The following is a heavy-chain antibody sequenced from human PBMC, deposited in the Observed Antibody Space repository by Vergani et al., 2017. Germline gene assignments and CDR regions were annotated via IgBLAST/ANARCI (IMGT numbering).Heavy chain of an antibody. CDR1: GGSISSSSYY. V-gene: IGHV4-39*01. CDR2: IYYSGST. D-gene: IGHD3-3*01. J-gene: IGHJ4*02. Sequence: QLQLQESGPGLVKPSETLSLTCTVSGGSISSSSYYWGWIRQPPGKGLEWIGSIYYSGSTYYNPSLKSRVTISVDTSKNQFSLKLRSVTAADTAVYYCARFLTIPLSTLDYWGQGTLVTVSS. CDR3: ARFLTIPLSTLDY.